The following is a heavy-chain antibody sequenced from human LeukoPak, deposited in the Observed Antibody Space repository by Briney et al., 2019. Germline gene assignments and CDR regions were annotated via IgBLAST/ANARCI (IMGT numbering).Heavy chain of an antibody. J-gene: IGHJ4*02. CDR3: ARAIRYQLLSDC. CDR2: MNPNSANT. D-gene: IGHD2-2*01. Sequence: GASVRVSCKTSGYTFSTYDINWLRQAAGQGLEGMGWMNPNSANTGFAQKFQGRAAITRDTSTATAYLELSSLTSEDTAVYYCARAIRYQLLSDCWGQGTLVTVSS. CDR1: GYTFSTYD. V-gene: IGHV1-8*03.